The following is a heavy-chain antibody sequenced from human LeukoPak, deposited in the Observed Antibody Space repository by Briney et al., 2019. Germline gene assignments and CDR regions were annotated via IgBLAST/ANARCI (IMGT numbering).Heavy chain of an antibody. V-gene: IGHV1-69*13. J-gene: IGHJ4*02. Sequence: SVKVSCRASGYIFTNYGINWVRQAPGQGLEWMGGIIPIFGTANYAQKFQGRVTITADESTSTAYMELSSLRSEDTAVYYCAREVGGYSYGYYIFDYWGQGTLVTVSS. CDR1: GYIFTNYG. CDR3: AREVGGYSYGYYIFDY. D-gene: IGHD5-18*01. CDR2: IIPIFGTA.